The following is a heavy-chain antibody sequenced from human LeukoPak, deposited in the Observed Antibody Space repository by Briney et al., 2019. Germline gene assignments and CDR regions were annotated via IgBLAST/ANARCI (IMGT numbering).Heavy chain of an antibody. J-gene: IGHJ4*02. CDR2: IGTSDNSM. CDR3: AKGPVNYESSGYGTYFFDY. Sequence: PGGSLRLSCAASGFTFSSYEMNWVRQAPGKGLEWVSFIGTSDNSMYYADSVKGRFTISRDNAKSSLYLQMNSLRAEDTAVYYCAKGPVNYESSGYGTYFFDYWGQGTLVTVSS. D-gene: IGHD3-22*01. CDR1: GFTFSSYE. V-gene: IGHV3-48*03.